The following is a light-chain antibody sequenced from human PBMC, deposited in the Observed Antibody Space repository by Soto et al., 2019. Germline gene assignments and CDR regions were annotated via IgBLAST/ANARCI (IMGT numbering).Light chain of an antibody. CDR1: QSVSSSS. CDR3: QQYGSSPRT. J-gene: IGKJ1*01. Sequence: EIVLTQSPATLSLSPGERATLSCGASQSVSSSSLAWYQQKPGLAPRLLIYDASSRATGIPDRFSGSGSGTDFTLTISRLEPEEVAVDYCQQYGSSPRTFGQGTKVEIK. V-gene: IGKV3D-20*01. CDR2: DAS.